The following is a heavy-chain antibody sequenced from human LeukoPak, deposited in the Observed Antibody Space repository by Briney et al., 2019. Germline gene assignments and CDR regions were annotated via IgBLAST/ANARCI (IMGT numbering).Heavy chain of an antibody. CDR2: IIPIFGTA. J-gene: IGHJ4*02. CDR3: ARGGDRYSSSWSLY. Sequence: EASVNVSCKASVGTFSSYAISWVRQAPGPGLEWMGGIIPIFGTANYAQKFQGRVTITADKSTSTAYMELSSLRSEDKAVYYCARGGDRYSSSWSLYWGQGTLVTVSS. D-gene: IGHD6-13*01. V-gene: IGHV1-69*06. CDR1: VGTFSSYA.